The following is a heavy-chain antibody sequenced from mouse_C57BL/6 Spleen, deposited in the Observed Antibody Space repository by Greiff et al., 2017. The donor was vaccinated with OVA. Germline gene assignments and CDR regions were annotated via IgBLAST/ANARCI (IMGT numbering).Heavy chain of an antibody. J-gene: IGHJ1*03. CDR2: INPSNGGT. V-gene: IGHV1-53*01. CDR3: ARWRGSSWYFDV. D-gene: IGHD1-1*01. CDR1: GYNFTSYW. Sequence: VQLQQPGTELVKPGASVKLSCKASGYNFTSYWMHWVKQRPGQGLEWIGNINPSNGGTHYNEKFKGKATLTVDTSSNTAYKELIILTSRVSAVDSSARWRGSSWYFDVWGTGTTVTVSS.